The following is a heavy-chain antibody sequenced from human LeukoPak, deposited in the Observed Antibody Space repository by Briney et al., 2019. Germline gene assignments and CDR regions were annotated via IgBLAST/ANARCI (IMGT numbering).Heavy chain of an antibody. CDR2: IYYSGNT. Sequence: SETLSLTCTVSGGSIRSYYWNWIRQPPGKGLEWIGYIYYSGNTNYNPSLKSRVTISVDTSKNQFSLKLSSVTAADTAVYYCASHPPGTTDAESYFDYWGQGTLVTVSS. D-gene: IGHD4-17*01. CDR1: GGSIRSYY. J-gene: IGHJ4*02. CDR3: ASHPPGTTDAESYFDY. V-gene: IGHV4-59*01.